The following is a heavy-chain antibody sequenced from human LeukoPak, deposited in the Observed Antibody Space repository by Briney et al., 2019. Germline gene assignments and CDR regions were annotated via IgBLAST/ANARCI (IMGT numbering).Heavy chain of an antibody. Sequence: GGSLRLSCVASGFTFSGYGMHWVCQAPGKGLEWVALIWYDGGDKFYADSVKGRFTIARDNSKNTLYLQMNSLRAGDTAVYYCGRRGSGSYHVDYWGQGTLVTVSS. CDR3: GRRGSGSYHVDY. D-gene: IGHD1-26*01. CDR1: GFTFSGYG. J-gene: IGHJ4*02. V-gene: IGHV3-33*01. CDR2: IWYDGGDK.